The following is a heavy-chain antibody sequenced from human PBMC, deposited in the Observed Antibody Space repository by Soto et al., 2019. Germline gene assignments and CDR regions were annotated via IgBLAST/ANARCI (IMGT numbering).Heavy chain of an antibody. D-gene: IGHD1-7*01. CDR2: TYYRSKWYN. CDR1: GDSVSSNSAA. J-gene: IGHJ6*02. Sequence: SQTLSLTCAISGDSVSSNSAAWNWIRQSPSRGLEWLGRTYYRSKWYNDYAVSVKSRITINPDTSKNQFSLQLNSVTPEDTAMYYCSRVNWNLGYYGMDVGCQGTTVTVSS. CDR3: SRVNWNLGYYGMDV. V-gene: IGHV6-1*01.